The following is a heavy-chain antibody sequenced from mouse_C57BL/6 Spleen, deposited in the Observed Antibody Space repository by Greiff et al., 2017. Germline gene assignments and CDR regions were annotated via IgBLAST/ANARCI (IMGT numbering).Heavy chain of an antibody. CDR1: GFTFSDYG. D-gene: IGHD2-3*01. CDR2: ISSGSSTI. V-gene: IGHV5-17*01. CDR3: ARPGYDGYGFAY. J-gene: IGHJ3*01. Sequence: EVHLVESGGGLVKPGGSLKLSCAASGFTFSDYGMHWVRQAPEKGLEWVAYISSGSSTIYYADTVKGRFTISRDDAKNTLFLQMTRLRAEDTAMYYCARPGYDGYGFAYWGQGTLVTVAA.